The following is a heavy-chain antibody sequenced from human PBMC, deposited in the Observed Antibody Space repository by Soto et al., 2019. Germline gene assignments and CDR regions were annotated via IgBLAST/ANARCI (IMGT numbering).Heavy chain of an antibody. J-gene: IGHJ5*02. Sequence: EVQLVESGGGLIQPGGSLRLSCAASGLNVSTNYMTWVRKPPGKGLEWASVIFDVGSAYYADSVKGRFTISKDNSKNTLFLQMNSLRADDTALYCCAITRAWFSSNYDPWGQGTLVTVSS. V-gene: IGHV3-53*01. CDR3: AITRAWFSSNYDP. CDR1: GLNVSTNY. D-gene: IGHD3-10*01. CDR2: IFDVGSA.